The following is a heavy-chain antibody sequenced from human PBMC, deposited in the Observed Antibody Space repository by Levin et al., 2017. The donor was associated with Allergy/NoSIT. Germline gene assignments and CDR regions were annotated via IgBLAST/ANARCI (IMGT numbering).Heavy chain of an antibody. D-gene: IGHD2-15*01. CDR3: ARLSSCSGGSCYHTDWFDP. CDR1: GGSISSYY. CDR2: IFYSGST. V-gene: IGHV4-59*08. J-gene: IGHJ5*02. Sequence: GSLRLSCTVSGGSISSYYWSWFRQPPGKGLEWIGYIFYSGSTNYNPSLKSRVTISVDTSKNQFSLKLSSVTAADTAVYYCARLSSCSGGSCYHTDWFDPWGQGTLVTVSS.